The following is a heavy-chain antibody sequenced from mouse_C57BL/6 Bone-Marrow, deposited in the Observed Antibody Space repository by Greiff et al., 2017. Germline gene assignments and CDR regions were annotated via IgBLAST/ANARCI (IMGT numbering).Heavy chain of an antibody. D-gene: IGHD2-4*01. CDR3: ARDYHWYFDV. CDR2: INPSTGGT. Sequence: VQLQQSGPELVKPGASVKISCKASGYSFTGYYMNWVKQSPEKSLEWIGEINPSTGGTTYNQKFKAKATLTVDKSSSTAYMQLKSLTSDDSAVYYCARDYHWYFDVWGTGTTVTVSS. V-gene: IGHV1-42*01. J-gene: IGHJ1*03. CDR1: GYSFTGYY.